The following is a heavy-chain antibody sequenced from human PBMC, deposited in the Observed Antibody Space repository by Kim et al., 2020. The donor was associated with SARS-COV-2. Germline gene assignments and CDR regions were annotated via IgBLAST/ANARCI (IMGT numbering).Heavy chain of an antibody. V-gene: IGHV1-3*01. Sequence: GRVTITRDTSASTAYMELSSLRSEDTAVYYCARDSRWSGGWRTIAYYFDYWGQGTLVTVSS. CDR3: ARDSRWSGGWRTIAYYFDY. D-gene: IGHD6-19*01. J-gene: IGHJ4*02.